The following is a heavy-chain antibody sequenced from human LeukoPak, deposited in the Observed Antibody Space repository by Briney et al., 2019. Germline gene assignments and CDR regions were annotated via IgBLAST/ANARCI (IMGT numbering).Heavy chain of an antibody. Sequence: SETLSLTCAVYGGSFSGYYWSWIRQPPGKGLEWIGEINHSGSANYNPSLKSRVTISVDTSKSQFSLKLSSVTAADTAVYYCARTVTLYGMDVWGQGTTVTVSS. J-gene: IGHJ6*02. CDR1: GGSFSGYY. D-gene: IGHD4-11*01. CDR2: INHSGSA. V-gene: IGHV4-34*01. CDR3: ARTVTLYGMDV.